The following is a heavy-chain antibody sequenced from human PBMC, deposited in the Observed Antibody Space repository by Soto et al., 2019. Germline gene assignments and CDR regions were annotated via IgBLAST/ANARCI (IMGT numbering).Heavy chain of an antibody. CDR3: VKALYCSSTSCYSGAFDI. CDR1: GFTFSSYA. J-gene: IGHJ3*02. V-gene: IGHV3-64D*08. D-gene: IGHD2-2*02. CDR2: ISSNGGST. Sequence: GGSLRLSCSASGFTFSSYAMHWVRQAPGKGLEYVSAISSNGGSTYYADSVKGRLTISRDNSKNTLYLQMSRLRAEDTAVYYCVKALYCSSTSCYSGAFDIWGQGTMVTVSS.